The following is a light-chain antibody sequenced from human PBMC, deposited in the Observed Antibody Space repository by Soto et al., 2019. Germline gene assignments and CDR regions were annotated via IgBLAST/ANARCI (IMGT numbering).Light chain of an antibody. CDR1: QGISSY. CDR2: DAS. CDR3: QQTYSTPIT. V-gene: IGKV1-9*01. J-gene: IGKJ5*01. Sequence: IQLTQSPSSLSASVADIVTITFLASQGISSYLAWYQQKPGKAPKLLISDASKLETGVSSRFRGHVSGTEFTLSISSLQPGDSATYYCQQTYSTPITFGQGTRLEIK.